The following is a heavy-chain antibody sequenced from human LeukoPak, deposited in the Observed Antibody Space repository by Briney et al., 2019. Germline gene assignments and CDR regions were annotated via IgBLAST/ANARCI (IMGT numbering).Heavy chain of an antibody. D-gene: IGHD2-21*01. Sequence: PGGSLRLSCAASGFTFSSYAMSWVRQAPGKGLEWVSAISGSGGSTYYADSVKGRFTISRDNAKNSLYLQMNSLRAGDTAVYYCARASSVASIDYWGQGTLVTVSS. V-gene: IGHV3-23*01. CDR1: GFTFSSYA. CDR3: ARASSVASIDY. J-gene: IGHJ4*02. CDR2: ISGSGGST.